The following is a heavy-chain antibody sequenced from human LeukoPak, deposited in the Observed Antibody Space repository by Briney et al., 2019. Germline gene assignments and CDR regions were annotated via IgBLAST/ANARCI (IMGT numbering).Heavy chain of an antibody. CDR1: GYTFTSYY. V-gene: IGHV1-46*01. CDR3: ARDPQVTLGATNLFYFDY. CDR2: INPSGGST. J-gene: IGHJ4*02. D-gene: IGHD1-26*01. Sequence: GASVKVSRTASGYTFTSYYMHWVRQAPGQGLEWMGIINPSGGSTSYAQKFQGRVTMTRDTSTSTVYMELSSLRSEDTAVYYCARDPQVTLGATNLFYFDYWGQGTLVTVSS.